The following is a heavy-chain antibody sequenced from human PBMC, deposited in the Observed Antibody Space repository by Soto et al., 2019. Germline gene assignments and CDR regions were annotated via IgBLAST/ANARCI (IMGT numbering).Heavy chain of an antibody. CDR1: GYSISSGYY. D-gene: IGHD3-22*01. CDR2: IYHSGST. Sequence: PSETLSLTCAVSGYSISSGYYWGWIRQPPGKGLEWIGSIYHSGSTYYNPSLKSRVTMSVDTSKNQFSLKLSSVTAADTAVYYCARYYYDSSGYYSFGNYGMDVWGQGTTVTVSS. J-gene: IGHJ6*02. CDR3: ARYYYDSSGYYSFGNYGMDV. V-gene: IGHV4-38-2*01.